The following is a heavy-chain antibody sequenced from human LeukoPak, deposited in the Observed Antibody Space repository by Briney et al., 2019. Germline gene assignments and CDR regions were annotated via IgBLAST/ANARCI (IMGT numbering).Heavy chain of an antibody. CDR3: ARGRSGLAAAGTYDY. J-gene: IGHJ4*02. CDR1: GYTFTSSD. CDR2: INPKSGRT. D-gene: IGHD6-13*01. V-gene: IGHV1-8*01. Sequence: ASVAVSCTASGYTFTSSDINWVRQATGQGLEWMGWINPKSGRTGYAKKFQDRVSMTMNTSISTAYMEVSSLRFDDTSVYYCARGRSGLAAAGTYDYWGQGTLITVSS.